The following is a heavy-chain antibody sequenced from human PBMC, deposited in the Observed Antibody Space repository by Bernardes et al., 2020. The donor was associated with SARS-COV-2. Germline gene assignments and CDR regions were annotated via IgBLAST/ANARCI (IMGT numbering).Heavy chain of an antibody. CDR3: ARHAYSSVSSWFFDY. D-gene: IGHD6-19*01. J-gene: IGHJ4*02. Sequence: SEPLCLTCTVSGGSFSSYYWSWIRQPPGKGLEWIGYIYYSGSTNYNPSPKSRGIISVDTSKNQFSLNLSSVTAADTAVYYCARHAYSSVSSWFFDYWGQGTLVTVSS. V-gene: IGHV4-59*08. CDR1: GGSFSSYY. CDR2: IYYSGST.